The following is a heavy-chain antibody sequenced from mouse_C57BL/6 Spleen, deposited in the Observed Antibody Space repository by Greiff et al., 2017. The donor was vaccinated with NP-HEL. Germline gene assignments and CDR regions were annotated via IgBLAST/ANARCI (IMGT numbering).Heavy chain of an antibody. Sequence: EVQLVESGPGLVKPSQSLSLTCSVTGYSITSGYYWNWIRQFPGNKLEWMGYISYDGSNNYNPSLKNRISITRDTSKNQFFLKLNSVTTEDTATYYCARAHYSNYEGDYFDYWGQGTTLTVSS. CDR2: ISYDGSN. J-gene: IGHJ2*01. CDR3: ARAHYSNYEGDYFDY. CDR1: GYSITSGYY. V-gene: IGHV3-6*01. D-gene: IGHD2-5*01.